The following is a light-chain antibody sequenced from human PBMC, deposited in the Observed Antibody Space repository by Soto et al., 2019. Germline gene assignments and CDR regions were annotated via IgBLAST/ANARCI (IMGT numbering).Light chain of an antibody. CDR3: CSYAGDSTPYV. J-gene: IGLJ1*01. CDR2: EGT. Sequence: QSALTQPASVSGSPGQSITISCTGTSSDVGSYNFVSWYQQHPGKAPEVIIYEGTKRPLGVSNRFSGSKSGNTASLTISGLQAEDEADYYCCSYAGDSTPYVFGTGTKVTVL. V-gene: IGLV2-23*01. CDR1: SSDVGSYNF.